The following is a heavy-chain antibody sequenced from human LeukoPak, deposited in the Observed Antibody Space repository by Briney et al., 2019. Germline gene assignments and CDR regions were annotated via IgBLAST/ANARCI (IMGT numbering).Heavy chain of an antibody. V-gene: IGHV3-64*01. CDR3: TRDGTGYSGSYYFDY. CDR1: GFTFSSYA. Sequence: LSGGSLRLSCAASGFTFSSYAMPWVRQAPGKGLECVSAISSNGGSTYYANSVKGRFTISRDNSKNTLYLQMGSLRAEDMAVYYCTRDGTGYSGSYYFDYWGQGTLVTVSS. J-gene: IGHJ4*02. D-gene: IGHD1-26*01. CDR2: ISSNGGST.